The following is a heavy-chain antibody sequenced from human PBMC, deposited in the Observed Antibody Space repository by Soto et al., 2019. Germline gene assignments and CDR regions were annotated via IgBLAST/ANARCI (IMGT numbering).Heavy chain of an antibody. J-gene: IGHJ4*02. Sequence: ASVKVSCKASGGTFSSYAISWVRHAPGQGLEWMGGIIPIFGTANYAQKFQGRVTITADESTSTAYMELSSLRSEDTAVYYCARAVAVAADFDYWGQGTPVTVSS. D-gene: IGHD6-19*01. CDR3: ARAVAVAADFDY. CDR1: GGTFSSYA. CDR2: IIPIFGTA. V-gene: IGHV1-69*13.